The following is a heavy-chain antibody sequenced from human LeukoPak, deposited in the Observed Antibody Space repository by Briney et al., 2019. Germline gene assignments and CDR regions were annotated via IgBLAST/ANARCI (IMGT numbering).Heavy chain of an antibody. J-gene: IGHJ4*02. V-gene: IGHV3-48*04. CDR1: GFTFSSYS. Sequence: PGGSLRLSCAASGFTFSSYSMNWVRQAPGKGLAWVSYISTTSSTIYYADSVKGRFTISRDNAKNSLYLQMDSLRAEDTAMYYCARMGDYNGNLFDYWGQGTLVTVSS. CDR2: ISTTSSTI. CDR3: ARMGDYNGNLFDY. D-gene: IGHD4-23*01.